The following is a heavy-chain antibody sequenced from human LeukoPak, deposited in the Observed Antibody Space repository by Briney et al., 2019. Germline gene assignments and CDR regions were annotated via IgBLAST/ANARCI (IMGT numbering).Heavy chain of an antibody. CDR3: ARLGDIDAFDI. Sequence: GGSLRLSCAASGFTVSSNYMSWVRQAPGQGLEWVSVIYSGGSTYYADSVKGRFTISRDNSKNTLYLQMNSLRAEDTAVYYCARLGDIDAFDIWGQGTMVTVSS. CDR1: GFTVSSNY. J-gene: IGHJ3*02. CDR2: IYSGGST. V-gene: IGHV3-53*01. D-gene: IGHD2-21*02.